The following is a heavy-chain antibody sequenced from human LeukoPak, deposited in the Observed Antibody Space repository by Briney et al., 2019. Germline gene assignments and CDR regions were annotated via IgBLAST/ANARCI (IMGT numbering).Heavy chain of an antibody. Sequence: PGGSLRLSCAASGFTFSSYAMSWIRQPPGKGLEWIGEINHSGSTNYNPSLKSRVTISVDTSKNQFSLKLSSVTAADTAVYYCARKAVAAQGYFDYWGQGTLVTVSS. CDR2: INHSGST. V-gene: IGHV4-34*01. J-gene: IGHJ4*02. CDR1: GFTFSSYA. CDR3: ARKAVAAQGYFDY. D-gene: IGHD6-19*01.